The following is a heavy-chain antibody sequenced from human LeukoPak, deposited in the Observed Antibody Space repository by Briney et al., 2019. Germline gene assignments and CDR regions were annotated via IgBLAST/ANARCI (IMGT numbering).Heavy chain of an antibody. CDR2: INHSGST. CDR3: AKDFDY. Sequence: SETLSLTCTVSDDSIKSISYYWAWIRQPPGKGLEWIGEINHSGSTNYNPSLESRVTISVDTSKNQFSLKLSSVTAADTAVYYCAKDFDYWGQGTLVTVSS. J-gene: IGHJ4*02. V-gene: IGHV4-39*07. CDR1: DDSIKSISYY.